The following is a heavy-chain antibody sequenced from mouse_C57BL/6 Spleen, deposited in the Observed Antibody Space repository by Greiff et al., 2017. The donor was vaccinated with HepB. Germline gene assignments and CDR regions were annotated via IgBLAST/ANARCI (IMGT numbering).Heavy chain of an antibody. J-gene: IGHJ3*01. CDR2: IHPNSGST. CDR1: GYTFTSYW. Sequence: QVQLQQPGAELVKPGASVKLSCKASGYTFTSYWMHWVKQRPGQGLEWIGMIHPNSGSTNYNEKFKSKATLTVDKSSSTAYMQLSSLTSEDSAVYYCASFYDGYYGGFAYWGQGTLVTVSA. CDR3: ASFYDGYYGGFAY. D-gene: IGHD2-3*01. V-gene: IGHV1-64*01.